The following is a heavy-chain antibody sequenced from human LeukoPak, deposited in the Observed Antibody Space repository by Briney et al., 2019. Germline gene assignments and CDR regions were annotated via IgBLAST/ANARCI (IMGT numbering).Heavy chain of an antibody. CDR3: ASSVGSITAMVFDY. CDR1: GGSISSYY. V-gene: IGHV4-4*07. J-gene: IGHJ4*02. D-gene: IGHD5-18*01. CDR2: IYTGGST. Sequence: NTSETLSLTCTVSGGSISSYYWSWIRQPAGKGLEWIGRIYTGGSTNYNPSLKSRVTMSVDTSKNQFSLKLSSVTAADTAVYYCASSVGSITAMVFDYWGQGTLVTVSS.